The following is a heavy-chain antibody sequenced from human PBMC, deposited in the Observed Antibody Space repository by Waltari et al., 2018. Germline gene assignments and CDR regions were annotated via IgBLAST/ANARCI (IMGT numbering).Heavy chain of an antibody. D-gene: IGHD6-19*01. CDR1: GGSISSSSYY. CDR2: IYYSGST. Sequence: QLQLQESGPGLVKPSETLSLTCTVSGGSISSSSYYWGWIRQPPGKGLEWIGSIYYSGSTYYNPSLKRRVTISVDTSKNQFSLKLSSVTAADAAVYYCARVSSGWFDYWGQGTLVTVSS. CDR3: ARVSSGWFDY. V-gene: IGHV4-39*07. J-gene: IGHJ4*02.